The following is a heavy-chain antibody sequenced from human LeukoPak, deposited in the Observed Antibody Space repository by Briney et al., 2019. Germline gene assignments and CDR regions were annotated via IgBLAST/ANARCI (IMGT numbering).Heavy chain of an antibody. CDR3: TKEYCGGRCYEDYFNN. J-gene: IGHJ4*02. D-gene: IGHD2-15*01. CDR2: ISYDGSNK. V-gene: IGHV3-30*18. Sequence: GGSLRLSCAASGFTFSSYGVHWVRQAPGKGLEWVAVISYDGSNKYYADSVKGRFTISRDNSENTLSLQMNSLRSYDTAVYYCTKEYCGGRCYEDYFNNWGQGTLVTVSS. CDR1: GFTFSSYG.